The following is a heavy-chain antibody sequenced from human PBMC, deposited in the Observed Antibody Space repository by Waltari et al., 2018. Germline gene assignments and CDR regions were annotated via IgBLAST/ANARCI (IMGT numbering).Heavy chain of an antibody. CDR3: ARVLRGGIIVAGSSDY. D-gene: IGHD6-19*01. V-gene: IGHV3-21*01. CDR2: ISSSSNYI. J-gene: IGHJ4*02. CDR1: GFTFSSYA. Sequence: EVQLVESGGGLVKPGGSLRLSCAVSGFTFSSYAMNWFRQAPGKRPEWVSAISSSSNYICYADPVKGRFTISRDNAKNLLYLQMNSLRAEDTAVYYCARVLRGGIIVAGSSDYWGQGTLVTVSS.